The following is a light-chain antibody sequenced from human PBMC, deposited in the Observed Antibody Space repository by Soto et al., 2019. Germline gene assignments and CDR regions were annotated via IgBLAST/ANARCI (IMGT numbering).Light chain of an antibody. J-gene: IGLJ2*01. CDR2: SND. CDR1: NSDIGSHS. V-gene: IGLV1-44*01. CDR3: ATWADSLNGVV. Sequence: QSVLTQPPSASGTPGQTITISCSGSNSDIGSHSVDWYQQFAGMTPRLLINSNDQRPSGVPDRFSGSKSGTSATLAISGLRSEDEADYYCATWADSLNGVVFGGGTKLTVL.